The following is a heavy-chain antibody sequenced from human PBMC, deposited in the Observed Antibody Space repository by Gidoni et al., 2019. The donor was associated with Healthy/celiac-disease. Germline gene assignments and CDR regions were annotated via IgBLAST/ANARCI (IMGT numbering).Heavy chain of an antibody. Sequence: QVQLQQWGAGLLKPSETLSLTCAVYGGSFSGYYWSWIRQTPGKGLEWIVEINHSGSTNYNPSLKSRVTISVDTSKNQFSLKLSSVTAADTAVYYCARVRVSAAGTGYYYYYYGMDVWGQGTTVTVSS. CDR2: INHSGST. V-gene: IGHV4-34*01. CDR1: GGSFSGYY. CDR3: ARVRVSAAGTGYYYYYYGMDV. D-gene: IGHD6-13*01. J-gene: IGHJ6*02.